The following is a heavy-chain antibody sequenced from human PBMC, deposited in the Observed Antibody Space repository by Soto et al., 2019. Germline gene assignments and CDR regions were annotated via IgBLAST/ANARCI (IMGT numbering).Heavy chain of an antibody. Sequence: SETLSLTCTVSGGSISSGDYYWSWIRQPPGKGLEWIGYIYYSGSTYYNPSLKSRVTISVDTSKNQFSLKLSSVTAADTAVYYCARDPHCSGGSCYSGFDYWGQGTLVTVSS. J-gene: IGHJ4*02. CDR3: ARDPHCSGGSCYSGFDY. CDR1: GGSISSGDYY. D-gene: IGHD2-15*01. CDR2: IYYSGST. V-gene: IGHV4-30-4*01.